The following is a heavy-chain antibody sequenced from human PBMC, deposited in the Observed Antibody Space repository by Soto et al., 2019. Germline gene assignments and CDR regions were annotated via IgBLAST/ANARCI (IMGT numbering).Heavy chain of an antibody. CDR1: GYTFTDFF. D-gene: IGHD1-26*01. J-gene: IGHJ6*02. CDR2: INPNSGAT. CDR3: AAILGGSGRFYYYGLDV. Sequence: QVQLVQSGAEVKKPGASVKVSCTAFGYTFTDFFIHWVRQAPGQGLEWMGSINPNSGATTYAQRFQGRVTMTRDTSISTAYMDVSRPRSDDKAVYYCAAILGGSGRFYYYGLDVWGQGTTVTVSS. V-gene: IGHV1-2*02.